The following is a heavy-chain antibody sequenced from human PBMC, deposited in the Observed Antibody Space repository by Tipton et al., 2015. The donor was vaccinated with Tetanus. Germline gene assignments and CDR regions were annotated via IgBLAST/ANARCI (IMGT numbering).Heavy chain of an antibody. V-gene: IGHV4-4*07. CDR2: IYTSGST. D-gene: IGHD6-13*01. CDR3: ARGVVDSSSWTSYYYYYGMDV. Sequence: TLSLTCTVSGGSISSYYWSWIRQPAGKGLEWIGRIYTSGSTNYNPSLKSRVTMSVDTSKNQFSLKLSSVTAADTAVYYCARGVVDSSSWTSYYYYYGMDVWGQGTTVTVSS. CDR1: GGSISSYY. J-gene: IGHJ6*02.